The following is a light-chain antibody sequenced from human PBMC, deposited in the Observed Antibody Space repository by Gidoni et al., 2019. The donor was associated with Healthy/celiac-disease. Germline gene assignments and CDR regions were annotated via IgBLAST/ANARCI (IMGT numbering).Light chain of an antibody. CDR1: QSVSSY. Sequence: EIVFTQSPATLSLSPGERATLSCRASQSVSSYLAWYQQKPGQAPRLLIYDASNRATGIPARFSGSGSGTDFTLTISSLEPEDFAVYYCQQRGNWPPTFGQGTKVEIK. CDR2: DAS. CDR3: QQRGNWPPT. V-gene: IGKV3-11*01. J-gene: IGKJ1*01.